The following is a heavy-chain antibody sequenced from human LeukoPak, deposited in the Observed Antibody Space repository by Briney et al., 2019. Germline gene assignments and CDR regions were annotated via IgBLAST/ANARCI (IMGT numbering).Heavy chain of an antibody. J-gene: IGHJ4*02. CDR3: ARGPSPAEPPY. CDR2: IYSGGST. Sequence: GGPLRLSCAASGFTVSSNYMSWVRQAPGKGLEWVSVIYSGGSTYYADSVKGRFTISRDNSKNTLYLQMNSLRAEDTAVYYCARGPSPAEPPYWGQGTLVTVSS. D-gene: IGHD2-2*01. V-gene: IGHV3-66*02. CDR1: GFTVSSNY.